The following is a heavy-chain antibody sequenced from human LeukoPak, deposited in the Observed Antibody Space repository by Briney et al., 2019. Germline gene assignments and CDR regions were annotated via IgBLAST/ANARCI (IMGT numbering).Heavy chain of an antibody. CDR3: AKDQWPNGARGVTFDY. D-gene: IGHD5-18*01. Sequence: GGSLRLSCAASGFIFSNYGMHWVRQAPGKGLEWVAAILYDGGNKYYADSVKVTITRDNSKDTLYLQMDNLSPEDTAVYYCAKDQWPNGARGVTFDYWGQGTLVTVSS. CDR2: ILYDGGNK. CDR1: GFIFSNYG. V-gene: IGHV3-30*18. J-gene: IGHJ4*02.